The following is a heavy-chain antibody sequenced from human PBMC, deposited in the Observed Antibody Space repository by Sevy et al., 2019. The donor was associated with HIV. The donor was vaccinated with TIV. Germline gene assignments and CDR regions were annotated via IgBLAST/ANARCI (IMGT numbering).Heavy chain of an antibody. J-gene: IGHJ4*02. Sequence: GGSLRLSCAASGFTFNTHDMHWVRQAPGKGLEWVAVISYAGSATYYTDSVKGRFTISRDNSKNKLYLEMTSLRVEDTAVYYCTRDSGYDPNYVPGHYWGQGTPVTVSS. CDR1: GFTFNTHD. CDR3: TRDSGYDPNYVPGHY. CDR2: ISYAGSAT. V-gene: IGHV3-30*04. D-gene: IGHD4-4*01.